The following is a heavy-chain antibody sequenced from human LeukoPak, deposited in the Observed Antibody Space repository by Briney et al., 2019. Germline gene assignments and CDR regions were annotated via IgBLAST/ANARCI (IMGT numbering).Heavy chain of an antibody. Sequence: PGGSLRLSCAASGFIFSNAWMNWVRQAPGKGLEWVGRIKSKTDGGTTDYAAPVKGRFTISRDDSKNTLYLQMNSLKTEDTAVYYCTTEVAAAGIGYYFDYWGQGTLVTVSS. D-gene: IGHD6-13*01. J-gene: IGHJ4*02. CDR3: TTEVAAAGIGYYFDY. CDR1: GFIFSNAW. V-gene: IGHV3-15*07. CDR2: IKSKTDGGTT.